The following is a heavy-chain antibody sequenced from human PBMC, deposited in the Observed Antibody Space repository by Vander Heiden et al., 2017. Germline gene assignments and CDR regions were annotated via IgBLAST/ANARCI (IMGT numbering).Heavy chain of an antibody. CDR1: GFTFSSYA. Sequence: EVQLLESGGGLVQPGGSLRLSCAASGFTFSSYAMSWVRQAPGKGLELVSAISGSGGSTYYADSVKGRFTISRDNSKNTLYLQMNSLRAEDTAVYYCAKDIGRDYYGSGRYNYWGQGTLVTVSS. D-gene: IGHD3-10*01. CDR2: ISGSGGST. CDR3: AKDIGRDYYGSGRYNY. V-gene: IGHV3-23*01. J-gene: IGHJ4*02.